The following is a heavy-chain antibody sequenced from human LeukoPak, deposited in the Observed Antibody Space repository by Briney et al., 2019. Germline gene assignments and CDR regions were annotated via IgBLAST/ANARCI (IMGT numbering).Heavy chain of an antibody. CDR1: GYSITSSSW. Sequence: PSETLSLTCAVSGYSITSSSWWGWLRQPPGKGLEWSGNIYHSGTTYYNPSLQSRVTMSVDTSKNQFSLKLSSVTAVDTAVYYCARKENVYYYFDYWGQGTLVTVSS. J-gene: IGHJ4*02. V-gene: IGHV4-28*01. CDR2: IYHSGTT. D-gene: IGHD3-10*01. CDR3: ARKENVYYYFDY.